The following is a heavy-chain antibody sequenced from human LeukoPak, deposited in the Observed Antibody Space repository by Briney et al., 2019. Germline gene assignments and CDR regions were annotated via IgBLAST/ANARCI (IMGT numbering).Heavy chain of an antibody. Sequence: GGSLRLSCAASGITFSSYGMHWVRQAPGKGLEWVAFIRYDGSNKYYSDSVKGRFTISRDNSKNTLYLQMNSLRAEDTAVYYCAKDGGHCTSLDCSEEGDYWGQGTLVIVSS. CDR1: GITFSSYG. D-gene: IGHD2-8*01. CDR2: IRYDGSNK. J-gene: IGHJ4*02. V-gene: IGHV3-30*02. CDR3: AKDGGHCTSLDCSEEGDY.